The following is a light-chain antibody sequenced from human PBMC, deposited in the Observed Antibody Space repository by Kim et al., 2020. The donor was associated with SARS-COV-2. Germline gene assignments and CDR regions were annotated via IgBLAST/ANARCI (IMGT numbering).Light chain of an antibody. CDR3: LLSYSGARV. CDR1: TGAVTSGHY. Sequence: PGGTVTLTCGSSTGAVTSGHYPYWFQQKPGQAPRTLIYDTRNKHSWTPARFSGSLLGGKAALTLSGAQPEDEAEYYCLLSYSGARVFGGGTQLTVL. CDR2: DTR. J-gene: IGLJ3*02. V-gene: IGLV7-46*01.